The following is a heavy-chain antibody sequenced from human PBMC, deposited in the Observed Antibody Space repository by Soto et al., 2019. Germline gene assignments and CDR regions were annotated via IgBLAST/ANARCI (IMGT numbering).Heavy chain of an antibody. V-gene: IGHV3-23*01. CDR2: ISGSDNST. CDR3: AKGGSSGWYFDAFDI. J-gene: IGHJ3*02. Sequence: GSLRLSCAASGFTFSSYAMSWVRQAPGKGLEWVSAISGSDNSTYYADSVKGRFTISRDNSKNTLYLQMNSLRAEDTAVYYCAKGGSSGWYFDAFDIWGQGTMVTVSS. D-gene: IGHD6-19*01. CDR1: GFTFSSYA.